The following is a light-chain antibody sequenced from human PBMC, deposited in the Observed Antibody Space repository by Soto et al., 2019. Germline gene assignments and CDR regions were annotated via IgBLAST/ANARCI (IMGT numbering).Light chain of an antibody. CDR1: QSVTSSY. J-gene: IGKJ2*01. CDR2: GAS. V-gene: IGKV3-20*01. CDR3: QQYGISPPVYT. Sequence: EIVLTQYPGTLSLSPGERATLSCRASQSVTSSYLAWYQQKPGQAPRLLIFGASSRATGIPDRFSGSGSGTDFTLTISIVEPEDIAVYYCQQYGISPPVYTFGQGNKLEI.